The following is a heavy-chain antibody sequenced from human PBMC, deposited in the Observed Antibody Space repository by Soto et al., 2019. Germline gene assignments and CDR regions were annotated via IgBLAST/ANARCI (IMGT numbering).Heavy chain of an antibody. V-gene: IGHV3-23*01. CDR1: GFTFSSYA. D-gene: IGHD2-8*02. Sequence: LRLSCAASGFTFSSYAMSWVRQAPGKGLEWVSAISGSGGSTYYADSVKGRFTISRDDSKNTLYLQMNSLRAEDTAVYYCAKDTGMKGGLFDYWGQGTLVTVSS. CDR2: ISGSGGST. CDR3: AKDTGMKGGLFDY. J-gene: IGHJ4*02.